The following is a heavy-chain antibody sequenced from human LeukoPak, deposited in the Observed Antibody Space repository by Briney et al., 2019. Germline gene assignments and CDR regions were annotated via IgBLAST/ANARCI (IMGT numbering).Heavy chain of an antibody. D-gene: IGHD3-16*01. Sequence: GGSLRLSCAASGFSVSSNYMTWVRQAPGKGLDWVSVIFSGGNTYYADSVKGRFTISRDNSKNTLCLQMNSLRAEDTAVHYCARDRGEGTDYWGQGTLVTVSS. V-gene: IGHV3-53*01. CDR1: GFSVSSNY. CDR3: ARDRGEGTDY. J-gene: IGHJ4*02. CDR2: IFSGGNT.